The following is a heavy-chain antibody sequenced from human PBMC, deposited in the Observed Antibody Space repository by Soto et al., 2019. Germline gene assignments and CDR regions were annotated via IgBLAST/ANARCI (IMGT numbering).Heavy chain of an antibody. CDR1: GFTFNSYG. CDR3: AKDQGSGWFDP. J-gene: IGHJ5*02. CDR2: ISYDGSNK. V-gene: IGHV3-30*18. D-gene: IGHD6-19*01. Sequence: QVQLVESGGGVVQPGRSLRLSCAASGFTFNSYGMHWVRQAPGKGLEWVAVISYDGSNKYYADSVKGRFTISRDNSKNTLYLQMNSLRAEDTAVYYCAKDQGSGWFDPWGQGTLVTVSS.